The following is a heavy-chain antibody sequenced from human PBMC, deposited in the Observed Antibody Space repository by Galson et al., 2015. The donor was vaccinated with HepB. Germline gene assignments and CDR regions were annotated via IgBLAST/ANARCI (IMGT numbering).Heavy chain of an antibody. CDR2: ISAYNGNT. CDR3: ARELIGNLGFGELLSYYGMDV. D-gene: IGHD3-10*01. Sequence: QSGAEVKKPGASVKVSCKASGYTFTSYGISWVRQAPGQGLEWMGWISAYNGNTNYAQKLQGRVTMTTDTSTSTAYMELRSLRSDDTAVYYCARELIGNLGFGELLSYYGMDVWGQGTTVTVSS. J-gene: IGHJ6*02. CDR1: GYTFTSYG. V-gene: IGHV1-18*04.